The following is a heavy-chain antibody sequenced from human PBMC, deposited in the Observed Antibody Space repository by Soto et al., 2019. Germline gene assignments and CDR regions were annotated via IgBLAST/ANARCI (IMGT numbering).Heavy chain of an antibody. D-gene: IGHD3-22*01. V-gene: IGHV4-61*01. CDR3: ARDLYYYDSSGYYLYYYGMDV. CDR1: GGSVSSGSYY. Sequence: PSETLSLTCTVSGGSVSSGSYYWSWIRQPPGKGLEWIGYIYYSGSTNYNPSLKSRVTISVDTSKNQFSLKLSSVTAADTAVYYCARDLYYYDSSGYYLYYYGMDVWGQGTTVTVSS. J-gene: IGHJ6*02. CDR2: IYYSGST.